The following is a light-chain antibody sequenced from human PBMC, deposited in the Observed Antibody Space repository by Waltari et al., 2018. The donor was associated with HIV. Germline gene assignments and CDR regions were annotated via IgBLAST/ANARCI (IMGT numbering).Light chain of an antibody. CDR2: TAS. V-gene: IGKV1-12*01. CDR1: QGISSR. J-gene: IGKJ4*01. Sequence: DIQMTQSPSSVSASVGDRVTITCRASQGISSRLAWYQQKPGKAPNLLIYTASSLQSGVPSRFSGSGSGTEFTLTISSLQPEDFATYYCQQASSFPVTFGGGTKVEIK. CDR3: QQASSFPVT.